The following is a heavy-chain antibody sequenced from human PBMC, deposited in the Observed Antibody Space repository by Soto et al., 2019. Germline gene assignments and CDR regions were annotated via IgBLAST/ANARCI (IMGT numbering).Heavy chain of an antibody. CDR2: IRGSGDSA. J-gene: IGHJ4*02. CDR1: GFIFRDYA. D-gene: IGHD6-19*01. CDR3: GKERRGSGWSVCDF. V-gene: IGHV3-23*01. Sequence: VQLLESGGGLVQPGGSLRLSCAASGFIFRDYAMNWVRQAPGKGLERVSDIRGSGDSARYADSVKGRFTISRDNSRDTLYLHMNSLRVDDTAVYYCGKERRGSGWSVCDFWGQGDLVTVSS.